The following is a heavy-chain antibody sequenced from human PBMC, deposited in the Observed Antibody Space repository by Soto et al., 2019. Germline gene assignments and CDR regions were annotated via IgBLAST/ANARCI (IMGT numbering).Heavy chain of an antibody. Sequence: QVQLVQSGAEEKEPGASVKLSCKASGYTFSSFAIHWVRQAPGQRLECMGWINAGNGNTKYSQKFQGRVTITRDTSASSVYMELSRLRSEDTAVYYCARVGSYFYGMDVWGQGTTVTVSS. J-gene: IGHJ6*02. CDR3: ARVGSYFYGMDV. V-gene: IGHV1-3*05. CDR1: GYTFSSFA. CDR2: INAGNGNT.